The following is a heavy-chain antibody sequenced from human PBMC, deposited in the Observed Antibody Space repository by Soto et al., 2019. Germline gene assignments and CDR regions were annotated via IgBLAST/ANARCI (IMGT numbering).Heavy chain of an antibody. Sequence: GGSLRLSCAASGFTFSSYSMNWVRQAPGKGLEWVSYISSSSSTIYYADSVKGRFTISRDNAKNSLYLQMNSLRAEDTAVYYCARGRPIDYWGQGTLVTVSS. CDR2: ISSSSSTI. CDR1: GFTFSSYS. J-gene: IGHJ4*02. CDR3: ARGRPIDY. V-gene: IGHV3-48*01.